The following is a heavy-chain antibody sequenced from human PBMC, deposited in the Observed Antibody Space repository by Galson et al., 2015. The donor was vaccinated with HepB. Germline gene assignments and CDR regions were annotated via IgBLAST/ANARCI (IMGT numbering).Heavy chain of an antibody. CDR2: IGISESST. Sequence: SLRLSCAASGFTFRPFAMHWVRQAPGKGPEFVSGIGISESSTHYTDSVKGRFSISRDNTKNTLYLQMSSLRLEDTAVYYCVRWTSQHSGYDEWGQGTQVTVSS. CDR3: VRWTSQHSGYDE. D-gene: IGHD5-12*01. J-gene: IGHJ4*02. CDR1: GFTFRPFA. V-gene: IGHV3-64D*06.